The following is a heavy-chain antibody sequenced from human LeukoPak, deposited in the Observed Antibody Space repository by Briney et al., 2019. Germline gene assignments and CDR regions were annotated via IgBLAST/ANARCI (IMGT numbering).Heavy chain of an antibody. CDR2: INAGNGNT. J-gene: IGHJ4*02. V-gene: IGHV1-3*01. Sequence: ASVKVSCKASGYTCTSYAIHWVRQAPGQRLEWMGWINAGNGNTKYSQKFQGRVTITRDTSASTAYMELSSLRSEDTAVYYCARERGGSGSFDYWGQGTLVTVSS. D-gene: IGHD3-10*01. CDR3: ARERGGSGSFDY. CDR1: GYTCTSYA.